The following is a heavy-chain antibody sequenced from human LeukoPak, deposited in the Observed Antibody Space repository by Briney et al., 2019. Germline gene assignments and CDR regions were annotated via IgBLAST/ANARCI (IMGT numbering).Heavy chain of an antibody. V-gene: IGHV4-4*02. D-gene: IGHD6-13*01. J-gene: IGHJ4*02. CDR1: GGSISSSNW. CDR2: IYHSGST. Sequence: SETLSLTCAVSGGSISSSNWWSWVRQPPGKGLEWIGEIYHSGSTNYNPSLKSRVTISVDKSKNQFSLKLSSVTAADTAVYYCASGIAAAGQVFPLDYWGQGTLVTVSS. CDR3: ASGIAAAGQVFPLDY.